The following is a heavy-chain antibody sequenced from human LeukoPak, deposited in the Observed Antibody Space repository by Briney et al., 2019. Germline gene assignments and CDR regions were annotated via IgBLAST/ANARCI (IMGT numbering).Heavy chain of an antibody. Sequence: SETLSLTCTVSGGSISSYYWSWIRQPPGKGLEWIGYIYYSGSTNYNPSLKSRVTISVGTSKNQFSLRLSSVTAADTAVYYCARDRGSSWYRWFDPWGQGTLVTVSS. CDR3: ARDRGSSWYRWFDP. CDR1: GGSISSYY. D-gene: IGHD6-13*01. CDR2: IYYSGST. J-gene: IGHJ5*02. V-gene: IGHV4-59*01.